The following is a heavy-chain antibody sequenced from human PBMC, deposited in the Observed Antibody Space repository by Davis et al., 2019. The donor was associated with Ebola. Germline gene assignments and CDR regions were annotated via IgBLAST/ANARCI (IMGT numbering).Heavy chain of an antibody. CDR3: ANRLGPTNSWFDP. CDR2: ISGSGGST. Sequence: GESLKISCAASGFTFSSYAMSWVRQAPGKGLEWVSAISGSGGSTYYADSVKGRFTISRDNSKNTLYLQMNSLRAEDTAVYYCANRLGPTNSWFDPWGQGTLVTVSS. CDR1: GFTFSSYA. V-gene: IGHV3-23*01. J-gene: IGHJ5*02. D-gene: IGHD1-26*01.